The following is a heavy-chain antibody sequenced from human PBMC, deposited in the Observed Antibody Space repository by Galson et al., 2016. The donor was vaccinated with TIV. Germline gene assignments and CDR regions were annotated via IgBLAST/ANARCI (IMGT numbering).Heavy chain of an antibody. J-gene: IGHJ6*02. D-gene: IGHD2-15*01. Sequence: SLRLSFAASKFTLRSFWLTGVRQAPGGGPELVASISVSLEYIYYGASVTGRFTISSDHAQKSLFLKMNSLRAEDTAVYYLARIIGYWEVYYAMDVWGQGTTVTVAS. V-gene: IGHV3-21*01. CDR2: ISVSLEYI. CDR1: KFTLRSFW. CDR3: ARIIGYWEVYYAMDV.